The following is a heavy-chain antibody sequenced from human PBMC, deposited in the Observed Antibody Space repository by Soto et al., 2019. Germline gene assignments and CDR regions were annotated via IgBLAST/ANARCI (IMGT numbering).Heavy chain of an antibody. CDR1: GGSISSSNW. J-gene: IGHJ3*02. V-gene: IGHV4-4*02. CDR2: IYHSGST. D-gene: IGHD2-15*01. CDR3: ARAVWREQDIVVVVAATGHDAFDI. Sequence: QVQLQESGPGLVKPSGTLSLTCAVSGGSISSSNWWSWVRQPPGKGLEWIGEIYHSGSTNYNPSLKSRVTISVDTSKNQFSLKLSSVTAADTAVYYCARAVWREQDIVVVVAATGHDAFDIWGQGTMVTVSS.